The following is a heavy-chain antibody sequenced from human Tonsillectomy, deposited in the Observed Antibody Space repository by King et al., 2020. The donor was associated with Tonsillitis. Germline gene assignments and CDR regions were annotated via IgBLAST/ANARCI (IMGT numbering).Heavy chain of an antibody. CDR2: IYYSGST. CDR1: GGSISSYY. V-gene: IGHV4-59*01. CDR3: AREAGGYYYYYGIDV. Sequence: VQLQESGPGLVKPSETLSLTCTVSGGSISSYYWSWIRQPPGKGLEWIGYIYYSGSTNYNPSLKSRVTISVDTSKNQFSLKLSSVTAADTAVYYCAREAGGYYYYYGIDVWGQGTTVTVSS. J-gene: IGHJ6*02. D-gene: IGHD3-10*01.